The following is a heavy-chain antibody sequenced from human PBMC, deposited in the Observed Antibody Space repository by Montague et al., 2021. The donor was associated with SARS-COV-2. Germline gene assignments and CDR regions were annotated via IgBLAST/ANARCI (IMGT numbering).Heavy chain of an antibody. CDR2: ISISGST. CDR1: GGSISSGSYY. J-gene: IGHJ4*01. Sequence: TLSLTCTVHGGSISSGSYYWSWIRHPAGKGLEWIGRISISGSTNYNPSLKSRVTISVDTSKNQFSLKLSSVTDADTAVYYSARDIAVAGLFDYWGKGTMVTVSS. D-gene: IGHD6-19*01. V-gene: IGHV4-61*02. CDR3: ARDIAVAGLFDY.